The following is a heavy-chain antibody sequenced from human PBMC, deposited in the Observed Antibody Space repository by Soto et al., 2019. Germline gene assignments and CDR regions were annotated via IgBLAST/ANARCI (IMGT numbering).Heavy chain of an antibody. CDR3: ARSGYSYGYVGY. D-gene: IGHD5-18*01. Sequence: PSETLSLTCTVSGGSVSSGSYYWSWIRQPPGKGLEWIGYIYYSGSTNYNPSLKSRVTISVDTSKNQFSLKLSSVTAADTAVYYCARSGYSYGYVGYWGQGTLVTVSS. J-gene: IGHJ4*02. V-gene: IGHV4-61*01. CDR1: GGSVSSGSYY. CDR2: IYYSGST.